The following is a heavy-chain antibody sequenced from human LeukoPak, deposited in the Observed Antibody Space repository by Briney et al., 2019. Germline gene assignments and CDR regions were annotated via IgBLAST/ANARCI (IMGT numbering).Heavy chain of an antibody. Sequence: PGGSLRLSCAASGFTFSSYAMSWVRQAPGKGLEWVSAISGSGGSTYYADSVKGRFTISRDNSENKLYLQMNSLRAEDTAVYYCAKNKLRGWYGSYYFDYWGQGTLVTVSS. CDR2: ISGSGGST. CDR3: AKNKLRGWYGSYYFDY. V-gene: IGHV3-23*01. CDR1: GFTFSSYA. J-gene: IGHJ4*02. D-gene: IGHD6-19*01.